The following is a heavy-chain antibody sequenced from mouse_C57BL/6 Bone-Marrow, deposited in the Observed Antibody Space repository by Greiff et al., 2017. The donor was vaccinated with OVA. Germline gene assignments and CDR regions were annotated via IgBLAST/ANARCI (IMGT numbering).Heavy chain of an antibody. J-gene: IGHJ2*01. V-gene: IGHV3-6*01. CDR1: GYSITSGYY. CDR2: IRYDGST. Sequence: EVKLMESVPGLVKPSPSLSLSCSATGYSITSGYYWNWIRQFPGNKLECMGYIRYDGSTNYNPSLKNRISITRDTSKNKVFMKLNSVTTEDTATYYCARVPYYGSSSYYFDYWGQGTTLTVSS. CDR3: ARVPYYGSSSYYFDY. D-gene: IGHD1-1*01.